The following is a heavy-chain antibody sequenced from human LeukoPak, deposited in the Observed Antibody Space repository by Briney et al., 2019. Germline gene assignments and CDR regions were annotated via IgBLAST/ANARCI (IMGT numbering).Heavy chain of an antibody. CDR2: IRTVTSSI. Sequence: MPGGSLRLSCVASGFTFSSYSMHWVRQAPGKGLEWVSCIRTVTSSIYYADAVKGRFTVSRDNAKNSLYLEMNSLRAEDTAVYYCAREGLPSGATKIFDYWGQGTLVAVSS. J-gene: IGHJ4*02. CDR1: GFTFSSYS. CDR3: AREGLPSGATKIFDY. V-gene: IGHV3-21*01. D-gene: IGHD2-15*01.